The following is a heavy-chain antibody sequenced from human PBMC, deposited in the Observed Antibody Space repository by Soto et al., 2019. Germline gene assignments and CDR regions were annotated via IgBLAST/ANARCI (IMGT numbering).Heavy chain of an antibody. D-gene: IGHD2-15*01. CDR3: ARRVVVVAASYYFDY. Sequence: GESLKISCKGSGYSFTSYWIGWVRQMPGKGLEWMGIIYPGDSDTRYSPSFQGQVTISADKSISTAYLQWSSLKASDTAMYYCARRVVVVAASYYFDYWGQGTLVTAPQ. J-gene: IGHJ4*02. CDR1: GYSFTSYW. CDR2: IYPGDSDT. V-gene: IGHV5-51*01.